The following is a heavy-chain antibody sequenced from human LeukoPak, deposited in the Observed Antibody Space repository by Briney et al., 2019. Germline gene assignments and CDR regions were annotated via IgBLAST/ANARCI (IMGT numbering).Heavy chain of an antibody. D-gene: IGHD1-26*01. Sequence: GGSLRLSCAASGFTFNSYAMGWVRQAPGRGLEHASAISGRGDSTYCPDSVKGRFTISRDNSKNTVFLQMNSLRAEDTAVYYCAKERKGSGYFDYWGQGTLVTVSS. V-gene: IGHV3-23*01. J-gene: IGHJ4*02. CDR2: ISGRGDST. CDR3: AKERKGSGYFDY. CDR1: GFTFNSYA.